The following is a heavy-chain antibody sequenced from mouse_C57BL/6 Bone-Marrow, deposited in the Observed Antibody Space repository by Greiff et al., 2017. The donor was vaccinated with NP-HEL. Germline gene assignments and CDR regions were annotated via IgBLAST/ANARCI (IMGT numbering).Heavy chain of an antibody. J-gene: IGHJ1*03. V-gene: IGHV1-69*01. CDR1: GYTFTSYW. CDR2: IDPSDSYT. CDR3: ARETLNWYFDV. Sequence: QVQLQQPGAELVMPGASVKLSCKASGYTFTSYWMHWVKQRPGQGLEWIGEIDPSDSYTNYNQKFKGKSTLTVDKSSSTAYMQRSSLTSEDSAVYYCARETLNWYFDVWGTGTTVTVSS.